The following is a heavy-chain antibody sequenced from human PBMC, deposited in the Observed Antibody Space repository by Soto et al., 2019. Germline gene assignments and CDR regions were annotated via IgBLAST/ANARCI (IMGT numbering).Heavy chain of an antibody. CDR1: GFIFSRYP. V-gene: IGHV3-30-3*01. Sequence: QVQLVESGGGVVQPGRSLRLSCEASGFIFSRYPMHWVGQAPGKGLQWVALISDDGSTKYYADSVKGRFTISRDNSKNTLYLQMNGLSAEDTAVYYCTRADLTVTLSVFDPWGQGTLVTVSS. CDR3: TRADLTVTLSVFDP. J-gene: IGHJ5*02. D-gene: IGHD4-17*01. CDR2: ISDDGSTK.